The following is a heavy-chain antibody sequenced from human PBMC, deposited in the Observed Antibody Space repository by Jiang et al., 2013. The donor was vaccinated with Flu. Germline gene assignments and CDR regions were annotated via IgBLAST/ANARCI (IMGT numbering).Heavy chain of an antibody. J-gene: IGHJ2*01. CDR2: PGDSDT. V-gene: IGHV5-51*01. D-gene: IGHD6-19*01. Sequence: PGDSDTRYSPSFQGQVTISVDKSISTAYLQWSSLRASDTAMYYCARLWAVAGTGGYWYFDLWGRGTLVTVSS. CDR3: ARLWAVAGTGGYWYFDL.